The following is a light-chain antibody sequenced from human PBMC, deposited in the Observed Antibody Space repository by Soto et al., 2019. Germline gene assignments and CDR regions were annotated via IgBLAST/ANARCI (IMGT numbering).Light chain of an antibody. V-gene: IGLV1-44*01. CDR3: AAWDDSLNGVV. CDR1: SSNIGSNT. J-gene: IGLJ2*01. CDR2: SYN. Sequence: QSVLTQPPSASGPPGQRVTISCSGSSSNIGSNTVIWYQQLPGTAPKLLIYSYNQRPSGVPDRFSGSKSGTSASLAISGLQSADEADYYCAAWDDSLNGVVFGGGTKLTVL.